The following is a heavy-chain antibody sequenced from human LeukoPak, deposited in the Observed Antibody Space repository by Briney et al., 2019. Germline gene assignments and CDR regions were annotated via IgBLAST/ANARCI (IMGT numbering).Heavy chain of an antibody. V-gene: IGHV4-4*02. CDR1: GGSISNTNW. CDR3: AREGGPYRPLDY. Sequence: PSETLSLTCGVSGGSISNTNWWTWARQPPGKGLEWIGEVNLQGSTNYNPSLKSRVAISVDKSENHISLKLTSVTAADTAVYYCAREGGPYRPLDYSGQGTLVTVAS. CDR2: VNLQGST. J-gene: IGHJ4*02.